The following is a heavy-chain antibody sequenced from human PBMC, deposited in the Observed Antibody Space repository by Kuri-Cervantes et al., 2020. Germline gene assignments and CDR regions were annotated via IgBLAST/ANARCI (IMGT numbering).Heavy chain of an antibody. D-gene: IGHD2-8*01. CDR2: IWYDGSNK. CDR3: ARDLISNYLDY. J-gene: IGHJ4*02. V-gene: IGHV3-33*01. CDR1: GFTFSSYG. Sequence: LSLTCAESGFTFSSYGMHWVRQAPGKGLEWVAVIWYDGSNKYYADSGKGRFTISRDNSKSTLYLQMNSLRAEDTAVYYCARDLISNYLDYWGQGTLVTVSS.